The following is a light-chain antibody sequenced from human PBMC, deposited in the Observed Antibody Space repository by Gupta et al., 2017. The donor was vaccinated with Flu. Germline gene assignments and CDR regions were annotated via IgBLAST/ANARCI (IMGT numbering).Light chain of an antibody. CDR2: KAS. J-gene: IGKJ1*01. V-gene: IGKV1-5*03. CDR3: QQDKSYPGT. CDR1: QSISSW. Sequence: DMQMTQSPSTLSASVGDRVTITCRASQSISSWLAWYQQEPGKAPRLLIYKASTLESGVPSRFSGSGSGTEFTLTISSLQPDDFATYYCQQDKSYPGTFGQGTKVEIK.